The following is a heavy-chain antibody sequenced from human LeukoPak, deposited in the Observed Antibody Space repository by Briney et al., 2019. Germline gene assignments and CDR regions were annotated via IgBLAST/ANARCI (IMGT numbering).Heavy chain of an antibody. V-gene: IGHV3-48*01. CDR2: INSDSGTI. CDR3: AKGKESSDWYNFDY. Sequence: GGSLRLSCAASGFPFSSYDMNWVRQAPGKGLEWLSYINSDSGTIYYADSVKGRFTISRDNSKNTLYLQMNSLRGEDTAVYYCAKGKESSDWYNFDYWGQGTLVTVSS. J-gene: IGHJ4*02. D-gene: IGHD6-19*01. CDR1: GFPFSSYD.